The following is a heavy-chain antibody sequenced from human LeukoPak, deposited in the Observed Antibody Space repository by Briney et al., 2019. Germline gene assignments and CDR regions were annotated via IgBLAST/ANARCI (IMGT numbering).Heavy chain of an antibody. Sequence: SETLSLTCTVSGGSISSSTYYWGWIRQPPGKGLEWIGSIYYSWSTYYNPSLKSRVTISVDTSKNQFSLKLSAVTAADTAVYYCARLKFYDSTGYSPGHYMDVWGKGTTVTVSS. CDR3: ARLKFYDSTGYSPGHYMDV. V-gene: IGHV4-39*07. CDR2: IYYSWST. CDR1: GGSISSSTYY. D-gene: IGHD3-22*01. J-gene: IGHJ6*03.